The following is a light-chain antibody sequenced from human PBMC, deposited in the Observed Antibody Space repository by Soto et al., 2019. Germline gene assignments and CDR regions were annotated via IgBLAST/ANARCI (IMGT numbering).Light chain of an antibody. CDR3: QQRSKWIT. Sequence: ETVITQSTVTWSVSPGESVTLSGRASQSVSSTYLTWYQQKPGQAPRLLIYDVSTRATGIPVRFSGSGSGTDFTLAISSLEPEDFAVYFCQQRSKWITFGQGTRLEI. J-gene: IGKJ5*01. V-gene: IGKV3D-20*02. CDR1: QSVSSTY. CDR2: DVS.